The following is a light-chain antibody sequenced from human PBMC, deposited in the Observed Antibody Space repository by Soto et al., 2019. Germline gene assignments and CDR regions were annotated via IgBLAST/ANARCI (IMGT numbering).Light chain of an antibody. Sequence: DIQMTQSPSSLSASVGDRVTITCRASQSISSYLNWYQQKPGKAPKLLIYAASSLQSGVPSRFSGSESGTDFTLTISRLQPEDFATYYCQQSYRTTWTFGQGTKVEIK. CDR3: QQSYRTTWT. J-gene: IGKJ1*01. V-gene: IGKV1-39*01. CDR2: AAS. CDR1: QSISSY.